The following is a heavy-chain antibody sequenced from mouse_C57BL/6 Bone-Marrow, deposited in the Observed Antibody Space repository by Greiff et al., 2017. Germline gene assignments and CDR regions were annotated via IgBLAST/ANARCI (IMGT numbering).Heavy chain of an antibody. CDR1: GYPFTSYW. V-gene: IGHV1-69*01. CDR3: AISPYYYGSCYYAMDY. D-gene: IGHD1-1*01. Sequence: QVQLQQPGAELVMPGASVKLSCKASGYPFTSYWMHRVKQRPGQGLAWNGEIDSSDSYTNYNQKFKGKSTLTVDKSSSTAYMQLSSLTSGDSAVYYCAISPYYYGSCYYAMDYWGQGTSVTVSS. J-gene: IGHJ4*01. CDR2: IDSSDSYT.